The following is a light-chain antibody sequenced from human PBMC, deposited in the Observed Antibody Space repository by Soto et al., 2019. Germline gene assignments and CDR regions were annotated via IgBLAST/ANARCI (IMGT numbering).Light chain of an antibody. Sequence: EIVMTQSPATLSVSPGERATLSCRASQSVSSNLAWYQQKPGQAPRLLIYGASIRATGIPARFSGSGSGTEFTLTISSLQSEDFAVYYCPQYNNWPPWTFGQGTKVEIK. CDR2: GAS. J-gene: IGKJ1*01. CDR3: PQYNNWPPWT. V-gene: IGKV3D-15*01. CDR1: QSVSSN.